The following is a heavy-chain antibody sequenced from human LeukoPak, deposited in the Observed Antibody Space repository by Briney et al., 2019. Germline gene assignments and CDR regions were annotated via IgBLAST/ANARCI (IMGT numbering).Heavy chain of an antibody. CDR3: AKGGGYSYGTAFCDI. CDR1: GFTFSSYG. Sequence: GGSLRLSCAASGFTFSSYGMHWVRQAPGKGLEWVAVISYDGNSKYYADSVKGRFPISRDNSKNTLYLQMNSLRAEDTAVYYCAKGGGYSYGTAFCDIWGQGTMVTVSS. CDR2: ISYDGNSK. V-gene: IGHV3-30*18. J-gene: IGHJ3*02. D-gene: IGHD5-18*01.